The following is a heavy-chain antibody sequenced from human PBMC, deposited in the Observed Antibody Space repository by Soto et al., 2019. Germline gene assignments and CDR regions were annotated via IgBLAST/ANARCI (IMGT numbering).Heavy chain of an antibody. V-gene: IGHV1-46*01. CDR2: INPSTGTT. D-gene: IGHD2-15*01. CDR1: GYTFTTYY. CDR3: ARVGVGGVAGEDWFDP. Sequence: QVRLVQSGPEVKKPGASVKVSCKAFGYTFTTYYMHWVRQAPGQGLEWMGVINPSTGTTNSAQKFQDRVTLTRDRSTSTVYMELTTLRSEDTAVYYCARVGVGGVAGEDWFDPWGQGTLVTVSS. J-gene: IGHJ5*02.